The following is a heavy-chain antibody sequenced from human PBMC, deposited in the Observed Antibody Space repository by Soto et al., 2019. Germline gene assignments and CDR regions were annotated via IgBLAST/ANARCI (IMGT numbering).Heavy chain of an antibody. CDR2: MYNTGST. V-gene: IGHV4-59*01. Sequence: QVQLQESGPGLVKPSETLSLTCTVSGGTISRDYWSWIRHPPGKGLEWIGYMYNTGSTVYNPSFKSRVTISVDTSKNQFSLKLNSVTAADTAVYYCARDLWGYCGTDCYPLDVWGQGTTVTVSS. D-gene: IGHD2-21*02. CDR3: ARDLWGYCGTDCYPLDV. CDR1: GGTISRDY. J-gene: IGHJ6*02.